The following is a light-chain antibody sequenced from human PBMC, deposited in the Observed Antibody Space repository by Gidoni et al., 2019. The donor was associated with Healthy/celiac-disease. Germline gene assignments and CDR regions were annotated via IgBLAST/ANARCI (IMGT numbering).Light chain of an antibody. CDR3: QQYDNLPTWT. V-gene: IGKV1-33*01. CDR2: YAS. CDR1: QDISNY. Sequence: DIQLTQSTSSLSASVGDRVTITCQASQDISNYLNWYQQKPGQAPKLLIYYASNLETGVPSRFSGSGSGTDFTFTISSLQPEDISTYYCQQYDNLPTWTFGQGTKVEIK. J-gene: IGKJ1*01.